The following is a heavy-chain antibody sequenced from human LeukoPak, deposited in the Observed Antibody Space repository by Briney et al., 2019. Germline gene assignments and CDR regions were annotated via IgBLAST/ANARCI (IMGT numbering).Heavy chain of an antibody. D-gene: IGHD6-6*01. V-gene: IGHV4-30-2*01. CDR2: IYHSGST. J-gene: IGHJ4*02. Sequence: SETLSLTCTVSGGSISSGGYYWGWIRQPPGKGLEWIGYIYHSGSTYYNPSLKSRVTISVDRSKNQFSLKLSSVTAADTAVYYCARVSKSAARPGGYYFDYWGQGTLVTVSS. CDR1: GGSISSGGYY. CDR3: ARVSKSAARPGGYYFDY.